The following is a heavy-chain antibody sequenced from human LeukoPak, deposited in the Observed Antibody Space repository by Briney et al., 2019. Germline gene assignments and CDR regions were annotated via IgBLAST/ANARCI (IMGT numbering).Heavy chain of an antibody. CDR2: MIHSGST. Sequence: PSETLSLTCAVYGGSFSGYYWSWIRQPPGKGLEWVGEMIHSGSTNYNPSLKSRVTISVDTSKNQFSLKVSSVTAADTAVYYCARSMVLIAAAGKGFDYWGQGTLVTVSS. CDR1: GGSFSGYY. D-gene: IGHD6-13*01. CDR3: ARSMVLIAAAGKGFDY. J-gene: IGHJ4*02. V-gene: IGHV4-34*12.